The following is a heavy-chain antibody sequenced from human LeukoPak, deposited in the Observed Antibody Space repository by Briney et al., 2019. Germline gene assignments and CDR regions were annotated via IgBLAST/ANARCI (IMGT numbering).Heavy chain of an antibody. CDR3: ARNNGMDV. V-gene: IGHV3-9*01. Sequence: PGRSLRLSCAASGFSFDDYAMHWVRQAPGKGLEWVSAISWNGNSIVYADSVKGRFTIARDNAKNSLYLQMNSLRAEDTALYHCARNNGMDVWGQGTTVIVSS. J-gene: IGHJ6*02. CDR1: GFSFDDYA. CDR2: ISWNGNSI.